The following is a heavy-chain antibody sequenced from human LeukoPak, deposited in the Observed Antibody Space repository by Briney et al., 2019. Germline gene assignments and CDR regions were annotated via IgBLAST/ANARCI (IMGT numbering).Heavy chain of an antibody. Sequence: SETLSLTCTVSGGSISSSGYYWGWIRQPPGKGLEWIGSIYYSGSTYDNPSLKSRVTISVDTSRNQFSLKLGSVTAADTAVYYCARAGGFGELLVGYWGQGALVTVSS. D-gene: IGHD3-10*01. J-gene: IGHJ4*02. CDR2: IYYSGST. CDR1: GGSISSSGYY. V-gene: IGHV4-39*07. CDR3: ARAGGFGELLVGY.